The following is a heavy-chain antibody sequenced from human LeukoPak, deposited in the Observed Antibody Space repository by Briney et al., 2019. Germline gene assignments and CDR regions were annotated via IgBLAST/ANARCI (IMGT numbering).Heavy chain of an antibody. V-gene: IGHV4-30-2*01. CDR1: GGSISSGGYS. J-gene: IGHJ4*02. CDR3: ARRYCSGGSCYLDY. CDR2: IYHSGST. D-gene: IGHD2-15*01. Sequence: SETLSLTCAVSGGSISSGGYSWSWIRQPPGKGLEWIGYIYHSGSTYYNPSLKSRVTISVDRSKNRFSLKLSSVTAADTAVYYCARRYCSGGSCYLDYWGQGTLVTVSS.